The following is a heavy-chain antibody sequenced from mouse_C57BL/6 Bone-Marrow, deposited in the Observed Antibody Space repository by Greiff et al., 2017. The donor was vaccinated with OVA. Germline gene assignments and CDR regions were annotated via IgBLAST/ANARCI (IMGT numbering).Heavy chain of an antibody. CDR3: APYYGSVYWYCDV. D-gene: IGHD1-1*01. CDR1: GFSLTSYG. CDR2: IWSGGGT. J-gene: IGHJ1*03. V-gene: IGHV2-2*01. Sequence: VKLMQSGPGLVQPSQSLSITCTVSGFSLTSYGVHWVRQSPGKGLEWLGVIWSGGGTAYNAAFIYSLSISKDNSNSQVFFKMNSLQADDTAIYYCAPYYGSVYWYCDVWGTGTTVTVSS.